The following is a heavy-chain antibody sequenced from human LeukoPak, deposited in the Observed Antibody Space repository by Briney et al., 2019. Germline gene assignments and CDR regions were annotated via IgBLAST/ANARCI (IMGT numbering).Heavy chain of an antibody. J-gene: IGHJ4*02. CDR2: IYYSGST. Sequence: PSETLSLTCTVSGGSISSSSYYWGWIRQPPGKGLEWIGSIYYSGSTYYNPSLKSRVTISVDTSKNQFSLRLSSVTAADTAVYYCARLGYDSSGYYLYYFDYWGQGTLVTVSS. CDR1: GGSISSSSYY. V-gene: IGHV4-39*01. D-gene: IGHD3-22*01. CDR3: ARLGYDSSGYYLYYFDY.